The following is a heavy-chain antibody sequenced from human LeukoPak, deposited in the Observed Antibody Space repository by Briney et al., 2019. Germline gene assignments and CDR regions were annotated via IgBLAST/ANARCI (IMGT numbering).Heavy chain of an antibody. D-gene: IGHD1-1*01. V-gene: IGHV1-18*04. J-gene: IGHJ4*02. Sequence: ASVKVSCKASGYSFTGHYMHWVRQAPGQGLEWVGWISAYNGNTNYAQKLQGRVTMTTDTSTSTAYMELRSLRSDDTAVYYCARGGGNWNPAYFDYWGQGTLVTVSS. CDR3: ARGGGNWNPAYFDY. CDR2: ISAYNGNT. CDR1: GYSFTGHY.